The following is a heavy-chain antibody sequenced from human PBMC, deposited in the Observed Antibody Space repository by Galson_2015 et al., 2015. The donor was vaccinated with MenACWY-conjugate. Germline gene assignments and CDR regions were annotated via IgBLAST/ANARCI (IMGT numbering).Heavy chain of an antibody. V-gene: IGHV3-23*01. Sequence: SLLLSCAASCFPFRLSPLPWFLPSPGEGLEWVSSISDSGGNTYYADSVKVRFTISRDNSGHTLSLQMDSLRAEDTAIYYCASGSYYPPLDYWGQGTLVTVS. CDR1: CFPFRLSP. D-gene: IGHD3-10*01. J-gene: IGHJ4*02. CDR3: ASGSYYPPLDY. CDR2: ISDSGGNT.